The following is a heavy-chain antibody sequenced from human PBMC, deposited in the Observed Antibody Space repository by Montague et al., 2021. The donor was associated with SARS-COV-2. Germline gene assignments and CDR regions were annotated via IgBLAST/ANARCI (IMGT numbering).Heavy chain of an antibody. Sequence: TLSLTCTILGSSVSSAVQYWRWIRPSADKGLEWVGRFYTSGSTNYNPSLRSRVTISVDTSKNQFSLRLSSVTAADTAVYYCAGVGGNHYRYFDYWGQGTLVTVSS. CDR1: GSSVSSAVQY. CDR3: AGVGGNHYRYFDY. CDR2: FYTSGST. J-gene: IGHJ4*02. V-gene: IGHV4-61*02. D-gene: IGHD1-26*01.